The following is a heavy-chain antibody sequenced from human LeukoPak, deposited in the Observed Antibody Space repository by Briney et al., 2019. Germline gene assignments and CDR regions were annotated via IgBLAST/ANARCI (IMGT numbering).Heavy chain of an antibody. V-gene: IGHV1-24*01. D-gene: IGHD3-10*01. CDR3: ATLWVSEFKIDY. J-gene: IGHJ4*02. CDR1: GGTFSNYA. Sequence: ASVKVSCKASGGTFSNYAISWVRQAPGKGLEWMGGFDPEDGETIYAQKFQGRVTMTEDTSTDTAYMELSSLRSEDTAVYYCATLWVSEFKIDYWGQGTLVTVSS. CDR2: FDPEDGET.